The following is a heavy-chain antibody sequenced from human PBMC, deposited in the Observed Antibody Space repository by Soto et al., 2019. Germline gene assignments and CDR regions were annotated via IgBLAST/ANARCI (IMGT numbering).Heavy chain of an antibody. J-gene: IGHJ4*02. Sequence: SETLSLTCTVSGGSISSYYWSWIRQPPGKGLEWIGYIFYSGSTNYNPSLKSRVTISVDTSKNQFSLKLSSVTAADTAVYDCARRRDAYTCFDERGQGTLVTVSS. D-gene: IGHD2-2*01. V-gene: IGHV4-59*08. CDR1: GGSISSYY. CDR2: IFYSGST. CDR3: ARRRDAYTCFDE.